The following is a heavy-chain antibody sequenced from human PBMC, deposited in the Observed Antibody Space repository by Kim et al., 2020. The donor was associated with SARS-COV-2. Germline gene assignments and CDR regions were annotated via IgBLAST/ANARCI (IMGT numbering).Heavy chain of an antibody. V-gene: IGHV4-39*01. CDR2: IYYSGST. CDR3: AGHAVGGRNACDI. D-gene: IGHD3-16*01. J-gene: IGHJ3*02. CDR1: GGSISSSSYY. Sequence: SETLSLTCTVSGGSISSSSYYWGWIRQPPGKGLEWIGSIYYSGSTYYNPSLKSRGTISVDTSTNQFSLKLSSVTAADTAVYYCAGHAVGGRNACDIWGQGKMVTVSS.